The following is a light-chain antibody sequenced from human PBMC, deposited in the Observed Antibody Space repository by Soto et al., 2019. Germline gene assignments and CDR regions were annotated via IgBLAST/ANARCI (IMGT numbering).Light chain of an antibody. CDR1: SFGTIT. CDR2: DDT. Sequence: SYELNQPPSVSVAPGQTARITCGTSSFGTITVHWYQQRPGQAPVVVVDDDTDRPSGIPERFSGSKSGNTATLTISRVEAGDEADYYCQVWDSRRDHVVFGGGTKLTV. CDR3: QVWDSRRDHVV. J-gene: IGLJ3*02. V-gene: IGLV3-21*02.